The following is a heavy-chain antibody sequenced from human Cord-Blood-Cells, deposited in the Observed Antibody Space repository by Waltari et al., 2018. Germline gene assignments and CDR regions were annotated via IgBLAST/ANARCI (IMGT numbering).Heavy chain of an antibody. J-gene: IGHJ3*02. Sequence: QVQLVESGGGVVQPGRSLRLSCAASGFTFSSYAMHWVRQAPGKGVERVAVISYDGSNKYYADSVKGRFTISRDNSKNTLYLQMNSLRAEDTAVYYCARAPSLVQGAFDIWGQGTMVTVSS. D-gene: IGHD6-13*01. CDR1: GFTFSSYA. CDR2: ISYDGSNK. CDR3: ARAPSLVQGAFDI. V-gene: IGHV3-30*01.